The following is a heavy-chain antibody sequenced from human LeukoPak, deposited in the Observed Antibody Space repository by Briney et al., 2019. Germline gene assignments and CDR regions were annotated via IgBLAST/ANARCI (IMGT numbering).Heavy chain of an antibody. J-gene: IGHJ6*04. V-gene: IGHV4-34*01. CDR2: INHSGST. Sequence: PSETLSLTCAVYGGSFSGYYWSWIRQPPGKGLEWVGEINHSGSTKYNPSLKSRVTISVDTSKNQFSLKLSSVTAADTAVYYCARRRQGYSYGGPMDVWGKGTTVTISS. CDR3: ARRRQGYSYGGPMDV. D-gene: IGHD5-18*01. CDR1: GGSFSGYY.